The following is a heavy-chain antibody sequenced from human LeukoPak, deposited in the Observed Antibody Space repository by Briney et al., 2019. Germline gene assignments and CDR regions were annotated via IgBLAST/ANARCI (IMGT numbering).Heavy chain of an antibody. D-gene: IGHD6-19*01. Sequence: PSETLSLTCTVSGGSISGSSYYWGWIRQPPGKGLEWIGSNSGSTYYNPSLKSRVTISVDTSKNQFSLKLSSVTAADTAVYYCARGKYSSGWYALEWGQGTLVTVSS. CDR1: GGSISGSSYY. J-gene: IGHJ4*02. V-gene: IGHV4-39*02. CDR3: ARGKYSSGWYALE. CDR2: NSGST.